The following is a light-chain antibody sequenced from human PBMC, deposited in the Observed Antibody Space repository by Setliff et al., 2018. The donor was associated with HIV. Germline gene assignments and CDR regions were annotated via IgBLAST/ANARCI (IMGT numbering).Light chain of an antibody. CDR2: DVD. CDR3: CSYAFKYTLI. V-gene: IGLV2-11*01. CDR1: SSDIGSYNY. Sequence: QSALTQPPPASGFPGQSVTISCTGTSSDIGSYNYVSWYQQHPGKAPKLIISDVDKRPSGVPDRFSGSKSGDTASLTISGLQAEDEADYYCCSYAFKYTLIFGIGTKVTVL. J-gene: IGLJ1*01.